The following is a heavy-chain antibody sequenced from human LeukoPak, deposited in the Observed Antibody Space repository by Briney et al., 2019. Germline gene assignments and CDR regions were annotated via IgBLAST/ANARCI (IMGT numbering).Heavy chain of an antibody. Sequence: GESLKISCKVSGFSSTTYWIAWVRQMPGKGLEWMGVIQPDDSDTTYSPSLQGQVSISADKSTNTAYLQWSSLEASDTAMYYCARPLFSSNYRAFDLWGQGTLVTVSS. CDR1: GFSSTTYW. CDR3: ARPLFSSNYRAFDL. CDR2: IQPDDSDT. V-gene: IGHV5-51*01. D-gene: IGHD4-11*01. J-gene: IGHJ3*01.